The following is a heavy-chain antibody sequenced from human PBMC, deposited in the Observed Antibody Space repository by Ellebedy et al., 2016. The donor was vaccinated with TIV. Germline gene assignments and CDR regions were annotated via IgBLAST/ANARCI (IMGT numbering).Heavy chain of an antibody. Sequence: GESLKISCAASGFTFSSYAMSWVRQAPGKGLEWVSAISGTGGDTYYADSVKGRFTISSDNSKNTVHLQMNSLRADDTAVYFCAKLVRGHLLTWLGDYWGQGTLVTVSS. CDR2: ISGTGGDT. D-gene: IGHD3-10*01. J-gene: IGHJ4*02. V-gene: IGHV3-23*01. CDR1: GFTFSSYA. CDR3: AKLVRGHLLTWLGDY.